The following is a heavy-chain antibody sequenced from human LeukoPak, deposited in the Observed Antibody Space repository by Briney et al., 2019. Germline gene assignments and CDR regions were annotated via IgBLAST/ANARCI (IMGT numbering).Heavy chain of an antibody. CDR1: GVSVSSYY. V-gene: IGHV4-59*02. D-gene: IGHD2-21*01. J-gene: IGHJ2*01. Sequence: KPPETLSLTCTVSGVSVSSYYWSWMRQSPGKGLEWIGYVYYSGSTNYNPALKSRVTISLDTSENQFSLKLSSVTAADTAVYYCAREANSPTARYWYFDLWGRGTQVTVSS. CDR2: VYYSGST. CDR3: AREANSPTARYWYFDL.